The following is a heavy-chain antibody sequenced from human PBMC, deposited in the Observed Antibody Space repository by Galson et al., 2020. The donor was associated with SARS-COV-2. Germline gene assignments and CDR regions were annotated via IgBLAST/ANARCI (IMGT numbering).Heavy chain of an antibody. CDR2: SHYRGST. CDR1: GGSISDYY. Sequence: SETLSLTCTVSGGSISDYYWSWVRQSPGKGLEWIGYSHYRGSTNYNPSLKSRVTISVDTSKNQFSLKLTSVTAADTAVYYCARVHLDDGGNSVLDYWGQGTLVNVSS. CDR3: ARVHLDDGGNSVLDY. J-gene: IGHJ4*02. V-gene: IGHV4-59*01. D-gene: IGHD2-21*02.